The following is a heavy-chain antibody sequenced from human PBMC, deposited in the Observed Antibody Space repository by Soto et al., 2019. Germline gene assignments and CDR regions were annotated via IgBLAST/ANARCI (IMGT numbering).Heavy chain of an antibody. J-gene: IGHJ2*01. V-gene: IGHV4-59*01. D-gene: IGHD1-7*01. CDR1: VDSMTKYH. CDR3: ARGGPNWDYFWYFDL. CDR2: IHYTGSS. Sequence: ASETLSLTCSVSVDSMTKYHWSWSRQPPGKGLEWLGCIHYTGSSKYNPSLKSRVTMSVDTSKSQFSLGLTAVTAADTAVYYCARGGPNWDYFWYFDLWGRGTLVTVSS.